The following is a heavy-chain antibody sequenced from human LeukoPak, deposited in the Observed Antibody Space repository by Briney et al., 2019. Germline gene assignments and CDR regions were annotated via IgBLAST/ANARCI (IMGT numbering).Heavy chain of an antibody. J-gene: IGHJ4*02. CDR2: ISSDGSST. Sequence: TGGSLRLSCAASGFTFSSYWMHWVRQAPGKGLVWVSHISSDGSSTDYADSVKGRFTVSRDDSENTLYLQMNSLRVEDTALYFCAKAPGGSCYASSDYWGQGTLVTVSS. CDR1: GFTFSSYW. CDR3: AKAPGGSCYASSDY. D-gene: IGHD2-15*01. V-gene: IGHV3-74*01.